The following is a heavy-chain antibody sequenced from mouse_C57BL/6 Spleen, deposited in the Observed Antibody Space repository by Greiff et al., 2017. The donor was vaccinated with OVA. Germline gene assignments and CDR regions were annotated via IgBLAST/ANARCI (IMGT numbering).Heavy chain of an antibody. Sequence: VKLRKLGTEWVKPGAQWKRSGKALGKTFTSSWRHWVKKRPGQGLEWIGNINLSNGGTNDNEKFKSKATLTVDKSSSTAYMQLSSLTSEDSAVYYCANLLTWFAYWGQGTLVTVSA. CDR2: INLSNGGT. V-gene: IGHV1-53*01. CDR3: ANLLTWFAY. J-gene: IGHJ3*01. D-gene: IGHD2-1*01. CDR1: GKTFTSSW.